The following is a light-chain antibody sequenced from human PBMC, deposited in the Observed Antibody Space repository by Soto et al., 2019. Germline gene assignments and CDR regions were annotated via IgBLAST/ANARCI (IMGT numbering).Light chain of an antibody. Sequence: DIQMTQSPSSLSASVGDRVTITCRASQSISSYLNWYQQKPGKAPKLLIYAASSLESGVPSRFSGSGSGTEFTPHISSLQPGGFATWYRHPGYSTLSTFGQRTKGEIK. CDR2: AAS. CDR3: HPGYSTLST. J-gene: IGKJ1*01. V-gene: IGKV1-39*01. CDR1: QSISSY.